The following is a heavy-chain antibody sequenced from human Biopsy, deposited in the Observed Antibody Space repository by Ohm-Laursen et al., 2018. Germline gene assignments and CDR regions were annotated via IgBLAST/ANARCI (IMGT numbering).Heavy chain of an antibody. Sequence: SDTLSLTCTVSRDSISNYYWTWIRQSPGKGLEWIGYIYYTGSTNYNPFVKSRVTISVDTSKNQFSLKLNSVTAADTAVYFCARDSRGGHLDTTLIIGKNLDSWGQGILVTVSS. V-gene: IGHV4-59*01. CDR2: IYYTGST. CDR1: RDSISNYY. J-gene: IGHJ4*02. D-gene: IGHD1-1*01. CDR3: ARDSRGGHLDTTLIIGKNLDS.